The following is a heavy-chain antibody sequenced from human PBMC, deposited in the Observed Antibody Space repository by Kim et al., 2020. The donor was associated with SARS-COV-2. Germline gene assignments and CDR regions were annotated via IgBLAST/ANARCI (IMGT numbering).Heavy chain of an antibody. V-gene: IGHV1-69*13. CDR1: GGTFSSYA. CDR3: ARGDYYDSSGYPYNWFDP. D-gene: IGHD3-22*01. J-gene: IGHJ5*02. CDR2: IIPIFGTA. Sequence: SVKVSCKASGGTFSSYAISWVRQAPGQGLEWMGGIIPIFGTANYAQKFQGRVTITADESTSTAYMELSSLRSEDTAVYYCARGDYYDSSGYPYNWFDPWGQGTLVTVSS.